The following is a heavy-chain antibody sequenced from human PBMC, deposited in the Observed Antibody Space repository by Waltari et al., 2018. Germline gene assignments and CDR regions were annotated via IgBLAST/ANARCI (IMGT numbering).Heavy chain of an antibody. J-gene: IGHJ4*02. Sequence: GWIRQPPGKALEWLAHIFSNDEKAYSTSLKSRLTISKDTSKSQVVRTMTNMDPVDTATYYCARIPGYSGSGRYTLDYWGQGTLVTVSS. D-gene: IGHD3-10*01. V-gene: IGHV2-26*01. CDR3: ARIPGYSGSGRYTLDY. CDR2: IFSNDEK.